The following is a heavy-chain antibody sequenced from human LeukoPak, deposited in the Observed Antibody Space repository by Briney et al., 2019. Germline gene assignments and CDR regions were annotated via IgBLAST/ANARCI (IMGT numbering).Heavy chain of an antibody. CDR3: ARGKRGYSSSWYDY. CDR2: INHSGST. CDR1: GGSFGGYY. V-gene: IGHV4-34*01. D-gene: IGHD6-13*01. J-gene: IGHJ4*02. Sequence: SEALSLTCAVYGGSFGGYYWSWIRQPPGKGLEWIGEINHSGSTNYNPSLKSRVTISVDTSKNQFSLKLSSVTAADTAVYYCARGKRGYSSSWYDYWGQGTLVTVSS.